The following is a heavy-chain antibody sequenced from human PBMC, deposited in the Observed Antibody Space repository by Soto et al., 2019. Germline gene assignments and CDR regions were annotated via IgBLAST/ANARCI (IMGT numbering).Heavy chain of an antibody. V-gene: IGHV3-48*01. D-gene: IGHD3-16*01. Sequence: GGSLRLSCAGSGFTFSNYAMAWVRQAPGKGLEWVSYISSSSSTIYYADSVKGRFTISRDNAKNSLYLQMNSLRAEDTAVYYCARRSPFGYGMDGWAQGYSVTVSS. CDR3: ARRSPFGYGMDG. J-gene: IGHJ6*02. CDR1: GFTFSNYA. CDR2: ISSSSSTI.